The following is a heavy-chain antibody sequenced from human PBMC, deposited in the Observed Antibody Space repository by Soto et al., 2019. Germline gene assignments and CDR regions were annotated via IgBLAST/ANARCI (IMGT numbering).Heavy chain of an antibody. D-gene: IGHD5-12*01. CDR2: IYYSGST. CDR3: ARDAFGYSGYVQYNWFDP. V-gene: IGHV4-59*01. J-gene: IGHJ5*02. CDR1: GGSISSYY. Sequence: SETLSLTCTVSGGSISSYYWSWIRQPPGKGLEWIGYIYYSGSTNYNPSLKSRVTISVDTSKSQFSLKLSSVTAADTAVYYCARDAFGYSGYVQYNWFDPWGQGTLVTVSS.